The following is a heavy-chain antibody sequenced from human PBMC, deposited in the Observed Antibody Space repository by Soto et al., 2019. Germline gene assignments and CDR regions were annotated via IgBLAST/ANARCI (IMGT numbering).Heavy chain of an antibody. D-gene: IGHD6-6*01. CDR3: VKDPRIAARPDYYYGMDV. CDR2: ISGSGGST. V-gene: IGHV3-23*01. Sequence: EVQLLESGGGLVQPGGSLRLSCAASGFTFSSYAMSWVRQAPGTGLEWVSAISGSGGSTYSADSVKGRFTISRDNSKNTLYLQMISLRAEDTAVYYCVKDPRIAARPDYYYGMDVWGHGTTVTVSS. J-gene: IGHJ6*02. CDR1: GFTFSSYA.